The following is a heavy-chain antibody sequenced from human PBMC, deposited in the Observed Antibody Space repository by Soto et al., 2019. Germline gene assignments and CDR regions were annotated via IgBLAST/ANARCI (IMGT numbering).Heavy chain of an antibody. D-gene: IGHD3-10*01. Sequence: ASVKVSCKASGYTFTTYGIAWVRQAPGQGLKWVGWINTYSGHANYAQKLQGRVTVTTDTSTSTAYMEVGSLRSDDTAVYYCARVYNYGSGSYLTPGSSWFDFWGQGTQVTVSS. CDR3: ARVYNYGSGSYLTPGSSWFDF. V-gene: IGHV1-18*01. CDR1: GYTFTTYG. CDR2: INTYSGHA. J-gene: IGHJ4*02.